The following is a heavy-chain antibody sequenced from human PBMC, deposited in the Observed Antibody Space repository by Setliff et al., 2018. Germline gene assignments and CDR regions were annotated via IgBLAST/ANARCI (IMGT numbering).Heavy chain of an antibody. D-gene: IGHD1-26*01. CDR3: ARDYRPAEAYMDV. CDR1: GFAFANYN. CDR2: LSSANNYI. V-gene: IGHV3-21*04. J-gene: IGHJ6*03. Sequence: GGSLRLSCAASGFAFANYNMIWVRQAPGKGLEWVASLSSANNYIVYADSVKGRFTISRDNAQSSLFLQMNSLSAEDTAVYYCARDYRPAEAYMDVWGRGTTVTVSS.